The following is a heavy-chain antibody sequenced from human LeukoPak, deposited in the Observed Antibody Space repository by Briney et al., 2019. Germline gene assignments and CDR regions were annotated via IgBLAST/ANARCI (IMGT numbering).Heavy chain of an antibody. CDR2: INHSGST. V-gene: IGHV4-34*01. CDR3: ATLRTGPPRRYYGSGSYIGGY. J-gene: IGHJ4*02. D-gene: IGHD3-10*01. CDR1: GGSFSGYY. Sequence: SETLSLTCAVYGGSFSGYYWSWIRQPPGKGLEWIGEINHSGSTNYNPSLKSRVTISVDTSKNQFSLKLSSVTAADTAVYYCATLRTGPPRRYYGSGSYIGGYWGQGTLVTVSP.